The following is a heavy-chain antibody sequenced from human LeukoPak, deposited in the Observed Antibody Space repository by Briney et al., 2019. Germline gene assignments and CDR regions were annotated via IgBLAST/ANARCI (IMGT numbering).Heavy chain of an antibody. Sequence: PSETLSLTCTVSGGSISSYYWSWIRQPAGKGLEWIGRIYSTGSTNYNPSLKSRVTMSVDTSKNQFSLRLRSVTAADTAVYYCARDVSSLASAEFDCWGQGTPVTVSS. CDR2: IYSTGST. CDR3: ARDVSSLASAEFDC. V-gene: IGHV4-4*07. J-gene: IGHJ4*02. D-gene: IGHD6-6*01. CDR1: GGSISSYY.